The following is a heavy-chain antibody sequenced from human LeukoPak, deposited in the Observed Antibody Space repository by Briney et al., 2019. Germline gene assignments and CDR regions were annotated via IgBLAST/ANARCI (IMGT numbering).Heavy chain of an antibody. CDR3: AKAIWGEYGVTDY. V-gene: IGHV3-23*01. Sequence: GGSLRLSCAASGFTFSSYAMSWVRQAPGKGLEWVSAISGSGGSTYYADSLKGRFTISRDNSKNTLYLQMNRLRAEDTAVYYCAKAIWGEYGVTDYWGQGTLVTVSS. D-gene: IGHD4-17*01. CDR1: GFTFSSYA. CDR2: ISGSGGST. J-gene: IGHJ4*02.